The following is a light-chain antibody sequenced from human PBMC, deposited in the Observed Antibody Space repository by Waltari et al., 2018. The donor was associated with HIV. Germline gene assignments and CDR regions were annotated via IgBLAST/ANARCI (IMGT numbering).Light chain of an antibody. CDR2: SMN. Sequence: QSVLTQPPSASGTPGQRVTIPCSGSSSNLGRHFVYWYQQLPETAPKHVSCSMNHRPSGAPDRVSGAKSGTTASRASSGLRSEDEADYYCAAWDDSLSGVFGGGTKLTVL. CDR1: SSNLGRHF. V-gene: IGLV1-47*02. J-gene: IGLJ2*01. CDR3: AAWDDSLSGV.